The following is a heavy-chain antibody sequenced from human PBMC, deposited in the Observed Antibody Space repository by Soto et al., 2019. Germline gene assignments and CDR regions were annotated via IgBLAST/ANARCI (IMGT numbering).Heavy chain of an antibody. CDR2: TYYRSKWYS. D-gene: IGHD6-13*01. CDR1: GDSVSSDSVV. CDR3: AILIGNSWLDY. J-gene: IGHJ4*02. Sequence: SQSLSLTCAISGDSVSSDSVVWNWIRQCPSGGLEWLGRTYYRSKWYSEYAISVQSRITVNADTSKNQVSLQLDSVTPDDTAVYYCAILIGNSWLDYWGQGTLVTVSS. V-gene: IGHV6-1*01.